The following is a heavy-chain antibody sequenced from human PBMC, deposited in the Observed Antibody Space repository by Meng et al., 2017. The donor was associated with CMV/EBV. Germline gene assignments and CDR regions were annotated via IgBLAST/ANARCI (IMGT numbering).Heavy chain of an antibody. CDR1: GGSISSYY. D-gene: IGHD5-18*01. V-gene: IGHV4-4*07. CDR2: IYTSGST. Sequence: QGQLQESGPGLVKPSETLSLTCTVSGGSISSYYWNWIRQPAGKGLEWIGRIYTSGSTNYNPSLKSRVTMSVDTSKNQFSLKLSSVTAADTAVYYCARHGDTAMVVGIDYWGQGTLVTVAS. J-gene: IGHJ4*02. CDR3: ARHGDTAMVVGIDY.